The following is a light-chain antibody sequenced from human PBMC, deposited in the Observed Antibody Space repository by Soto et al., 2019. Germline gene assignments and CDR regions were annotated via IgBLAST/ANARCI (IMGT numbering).Light chain of an antibody. J-gene: IGKJ1*01. CDR1: QSVSSN. CDR3: QQYNNWRT. CDR2: DAS. V-gene: IGKV3-15*01. Sequence: ELVMTQSPATLSVSPGERATLSCRASQSVSSNLAWYQQKPGQAPRLLIYDASTRATGIPARFSGSGSGTEFTLTISGLQSEDFAVYYCQQYNNWRTFGQGTKVDI.